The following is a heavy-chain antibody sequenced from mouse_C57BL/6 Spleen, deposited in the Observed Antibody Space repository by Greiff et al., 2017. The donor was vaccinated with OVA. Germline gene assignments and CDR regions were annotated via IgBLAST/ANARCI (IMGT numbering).Heavy chain of an antibody. CDR1: GYTFTSYW. J-gene: IGHJ1*03. Sequence: QVQLQQPGAELVKPGASVKMSCKASGYTFTSYWITWVKQRPGQGLEWIGDIYPGSGSTNYNEKFKSKATLTVDTSSSTAYMQLRSLTSEDSAVYYCARGGATVVEDWYFDVWGTGTTVTVSS. CDR3: ARGGATVVEDWYFDV. D-gene: IGHD1-1*01. V-gene: IGHV1-55*01. CDR2: IYPGSGST.